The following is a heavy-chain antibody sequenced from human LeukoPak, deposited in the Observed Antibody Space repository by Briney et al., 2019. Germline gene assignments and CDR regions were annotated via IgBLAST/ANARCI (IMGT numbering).Heavy chain of an antibody. Sequence: GGSLRLSCAASGFTFSNYWMHWVRQAPGKGLEWVSAISGSGGSTYYADSVKGRFTISRDNSKNTLYLQMNSLRAEDTAVYYCAKWIYYDFWSGYGLDYWGQGTLVTVSS. CDR1: GFTFSNYW. J-gene: IGHJ4*02. CDR2: ISGSGGST. V-gene: IGHV3-23*01. D-gene: IGHD3-3*01. CDR3: AKWIYYDFWSGYGLDY.